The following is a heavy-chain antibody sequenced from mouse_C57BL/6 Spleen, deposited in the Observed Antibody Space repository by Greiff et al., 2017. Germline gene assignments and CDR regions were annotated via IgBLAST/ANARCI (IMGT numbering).Heavy chain of an antibody. J-gene: IGHJ4*01. D-gene: IGHD2-4*01. CDR3: ARGHYDYDFYAMDD. CDR1: GFTFSSYA. V-gene: IGHV5-4*01. CDR2: ISDGGSYT. Sequence: VQLKESGGGLVKPGGSLKLSCAASGFTFSSYAMSWVSQTPEKRLEWVATISDGGSYTYYPDNVKGRFTISRDNAKNNLYLQMSHLKSEDTAMYYCARGHYDYDFYAMDDWGQGTSVTVSS.